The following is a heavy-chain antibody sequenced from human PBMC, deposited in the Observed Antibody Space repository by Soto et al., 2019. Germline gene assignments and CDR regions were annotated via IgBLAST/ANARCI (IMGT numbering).Heavy chain of an antibody. CDR1: GFTFSSYG. V-gene: IGHV3-30*18. J-gene: IGHJ1*01. D-gene: IGHD4-4*01. CDR2: ISYNGDNT. CDR3: AKGGVTTIMWASDN. Sequence: QVQLVESGGSVVQPGKSLRLSCRTSGFTFSSYGMHWVRQAPGKGLEWVGTISYNGDNTFYADSVKGRFTASRDNSENILYLQLNSLRGEDTAVYYCAKGGVTTIMWASDNWGQGTLVTVSS.